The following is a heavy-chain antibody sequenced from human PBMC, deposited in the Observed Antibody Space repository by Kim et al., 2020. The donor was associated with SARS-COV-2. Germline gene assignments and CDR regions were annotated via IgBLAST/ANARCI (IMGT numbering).Heavy chain of an antibody. CDR2: ISWNGGSI. CDR3: AKDIDMSAFCGEDCSFDY. Sequence: GGSLRLSCAVSGFTFDDYAMHWVRQTPGKGLEWVSGISWNGGSIGYADSVKGRFTISRDNAKNSLYLQMNSLRTEDTALYYCAKDIDMSAFCGEDCSFDYWGQGTLVTVSS. V-gene: IGHV3-9*01. D-gene: IGHD2-21*02. CDR1: GFTFDDYA. J-gene: IGHJ4*02.